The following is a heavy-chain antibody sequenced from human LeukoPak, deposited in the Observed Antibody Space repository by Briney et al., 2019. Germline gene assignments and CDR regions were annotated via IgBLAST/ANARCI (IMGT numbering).Heavy chain of an antibody. CDR2: IDYRERT. V-gene: IGHV4-39*01. D-gene: IGHD3-16*01. Sequence: SETLSLTCTVSGGSITTSYHYWGWIRQPPGKGLEWIGSIDYRERTTYNPSLKSRVTISADTSRNQFSLKLSSVTARDTAVYYCASYVSRTMRDSWGQGTLISVSS. CDR3: ASYVSRTMRDS. CDR1: GGSITTSYHY. J-gene: IGHJ4*02.